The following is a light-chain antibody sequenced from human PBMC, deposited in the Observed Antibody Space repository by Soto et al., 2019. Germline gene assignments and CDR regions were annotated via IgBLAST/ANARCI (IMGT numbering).Light chain of an antibody. Sequence: EIVLTQSPGSLSLSLGERATLSCRASKSVDSAFFAWYQQKPGQPPRLLMYGASRRATGIPERFSGSGSGTDFTLTISRLEPEDFAGYYCQQYASSLKFGQGTKVEI. V-gene: IGKV3-20*01. CDR1: KSVDSAF. J-gene: IGKJ1*01. CDR2: GAS. CDR3: QQYASSLK.